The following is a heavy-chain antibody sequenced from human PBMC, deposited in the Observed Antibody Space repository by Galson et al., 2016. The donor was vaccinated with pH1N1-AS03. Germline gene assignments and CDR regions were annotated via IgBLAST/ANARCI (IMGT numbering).Heavy chain of an antibody. D-gene: IGHD3-3*01. J-gene: IGHJ4*02. Sequence: SGYTFTTYGISWVRQAPGQGLEWMGWISAYYGDTHFAHKFQERVTLTRDTSTATAYKELRNLRSDDTAVYYCVRESEISGVVFFNYWGQGTLVTVSS. CDR1: GYTFTTYG. V-gene: IGHV1-18*01. CDR3: VRESEISGVVFFNY. CDR2: ISAYYGDT.